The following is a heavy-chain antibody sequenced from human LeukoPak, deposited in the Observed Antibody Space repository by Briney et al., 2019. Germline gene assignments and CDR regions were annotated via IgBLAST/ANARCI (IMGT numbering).Heavy chain of an antibody. CDR1: GFTFSSYS. V-gene: IGHV3-21*04. J-gene: IGHJ4*02. CDR2: ISSSSYI. CDR3: AKPAPLGDTRVPFDY. D-gene: IGHD2-21*02. Sequence: RPGGSLRLSCAASGFTFSSYSMNWVRQAPGKGLEWVSSISSSSYIYYADSVKGRFTISRDSSKNTLYLQMNSLRAEDTAVYYCAKPAPLGDTRVPFDYWGQGTLVTVSS.